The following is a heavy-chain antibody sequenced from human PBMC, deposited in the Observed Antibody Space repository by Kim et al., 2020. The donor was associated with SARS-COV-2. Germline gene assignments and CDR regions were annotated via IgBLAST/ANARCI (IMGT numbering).Heavy chain of an antibody. V-gene: IGHV3-48*03. D-gene: IGHD3-22*01. CDR3: ARDPGYYDSSGYYRTVYFDY. J-gene: IGHJ4*02. Sequence: RFTISRDNAKNSLYLQMNSLRAEDTAVYYCARDPGYYDSSGYYRTVYFDYWGQGTLVTVSS.